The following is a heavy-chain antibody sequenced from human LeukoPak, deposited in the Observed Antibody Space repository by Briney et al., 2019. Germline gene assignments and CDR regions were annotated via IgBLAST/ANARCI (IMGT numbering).Heavy chain of an antibody. V-gene: IGHV4-30-4*01. J-gene: IGHJ4*02. Sequence: SETLSLTCTVSGGSVSSGDYYWSWIRQPPGKGLEWIGYIYYSGSTYYNPSLKSRVTISVDTSKNQFSLKLSSVTAADTAVYYCARVGSAGYYFDYWGQGTLVTVSS. CDR1: GGSVSSGDYY. D-gene: IGHD3-10*01. CDR2: IYYSGST. CDR3: ARVGSAGYYFDY.